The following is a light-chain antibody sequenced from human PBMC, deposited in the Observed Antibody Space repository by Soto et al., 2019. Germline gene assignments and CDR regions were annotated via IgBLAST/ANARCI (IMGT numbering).Light chain of an antibody. CDR3: SSYTSSSTLVV. V-gene: IGLV2-14*01. Sequence: QSALTQPASMSGSPGQSITISCTGTSSDVGSYNYISWYQQNPGKAPKLMIYEVSNRPSGVSHRFSGSKSGNTASLTISGLQAEDEADYYCSSYTSSSTLVVFGGGTKLTVL. CDR1: SSDVGSYNY. J-gene: IGLJ2*01. CDR2: EVS.